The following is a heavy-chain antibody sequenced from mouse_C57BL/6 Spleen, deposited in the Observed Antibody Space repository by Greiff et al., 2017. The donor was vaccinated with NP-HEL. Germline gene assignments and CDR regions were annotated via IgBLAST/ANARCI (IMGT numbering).Heavy chain of an antibody. V-gene: IGHV14-3*01. CDR3: ALYYDYDDYFDY. Sequence: VQLQQSVAELVRPGASVKLSCTASGFNIKNTYMHWVKQRPEQGLEWIGRIDPANGNTKYAPKFPGKATITADTSSNTADLQLSSLASEETAIYYCALYYDYDDYFDYWGQGTTLTVSS. CDR2: IDPANGNT. CDR1: GFNIKNTY. D-gene: IGHD2-4*01. J-gene: IGHJ2*01.